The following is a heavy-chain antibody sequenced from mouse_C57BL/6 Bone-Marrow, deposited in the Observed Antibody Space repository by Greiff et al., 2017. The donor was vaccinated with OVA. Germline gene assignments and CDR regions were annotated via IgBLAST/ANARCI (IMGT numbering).Heavy chain of an antibody. CDR2: INPNNGGT. J-gene: IGHJ3*01. Sequence: VQLKESGPELVKPGASVIPCKASGYTFTDYNMDWVKQSHGKSLEWIGDINPNNGGTIYNQKFKGKATLTVDKSSSTAYMELRSLTSEDTAVYYCARSDGSSSWFAYWGQGTLVTVSA. CDR1: GYTFTDYN. V-gene: IGHV1-18*01. D-gene: IGHD1-1*01. CDR3: ARSDGSSSWFAY.